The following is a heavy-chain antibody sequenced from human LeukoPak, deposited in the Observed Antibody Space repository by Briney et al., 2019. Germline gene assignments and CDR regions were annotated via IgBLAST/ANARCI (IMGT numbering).Heavy chain of an antibody. CDR1: GYTLTELS. Sequence: GASVKVSCKVSGYTLTELSMHWVRQAPGKGLEWMGGFDPEDGETIYAQKFQGRVTMTEDTSTDTAYMELSSLRSEDTAVYYCATGDIVGASWFDPWGQGTLITVSS. CDR3: ATGDIVGASWFDP. CDR2: FDPEDGET. V-gene: IGHV1-24*01. D-gene: IGHD2-21*01. J-gene: IGHJ5*02.